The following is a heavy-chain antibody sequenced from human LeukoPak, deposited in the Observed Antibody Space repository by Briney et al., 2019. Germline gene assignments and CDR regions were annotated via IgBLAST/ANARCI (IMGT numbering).Heavy chain of an antibody. D-gene: IGHD5-18*01. J-gene: IGHJ5*02. V-gene: IGHV4-34*01. CDR1: GGSFSGSLSAYY. CDR2: INQSGST. CDR3: ARGGLGYGYDT. Sequence: SETLSLTCAVYGGSFSGSLSAYYWSWLRQAPGKGLEWIGEINQSGSTNYNQSLKSRVTTSVDTSKNQFSLKLTTVTAADTAVYYCARGGLGYGYDTWGQGTLVIVSS.